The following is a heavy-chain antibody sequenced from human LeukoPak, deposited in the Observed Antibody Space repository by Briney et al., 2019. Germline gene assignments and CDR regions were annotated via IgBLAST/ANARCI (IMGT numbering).Heavy chain of an antibody. CDR3: AKLHNLNCDY. D-gene: IGHD1-14*01. CDR2: IIGSGDRT. CDR1: GFTFSSCA. Sequence: GGSLRLSCAASGFTFSSCAMSWVRQAPGKGLEWVSGIIGSGDRTYYADSVKGRFTISRDNSKNTLYLQMNSLRPEDTAVYYCAKLHNLNCDYWGLGTLATVSS. V-gene: IGHV3-23*01. J-gene: IGHJ4*02.